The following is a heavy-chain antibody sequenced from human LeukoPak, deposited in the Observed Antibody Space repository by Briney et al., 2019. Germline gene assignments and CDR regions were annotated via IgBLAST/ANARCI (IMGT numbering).Heavy chain of an antibody. J-gene: IGHJ4*02. CDR2: IYYSGST. Sequence: SETLSLTCTVSGGSISSSSYYWGWIRQPPGKGLEWIGSIYYSGSTYYNPSLKSRVTISVDTSRNQFSLKLSSVTAADTAVYYCARHDHIVVVPAAILSYFDYWGQGTLVTVSS. D-gene: IGHD2-2*01. V-gene: IGHV4-39*01. CDR3: ARHDHIVVVPAAILSYFDY. CDR1: GGSISSSSYY.